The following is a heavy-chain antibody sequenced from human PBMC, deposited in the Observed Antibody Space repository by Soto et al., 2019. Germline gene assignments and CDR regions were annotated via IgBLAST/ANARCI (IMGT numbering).Heavy chain of an antibody. CDR3: AKLPQYEALTGYLNYFDY. V-gene: IGHV3-23*01. CDR2: ISGSGAST. D-gene: IGHD3-9*01. J-gene: IGHJ4*02. CDR1: FFTFSHYA. Sequence: PVWSLRLSCSFSFFTFSHYAMSLVLHTPLKLLEWVSAISGSGASTYYADSVKGRFTISRDNSKNTLHLRMKNLRAEDTAVYFCAKLPQYEALTGYLNYFDYWGQGTLVTVSS.